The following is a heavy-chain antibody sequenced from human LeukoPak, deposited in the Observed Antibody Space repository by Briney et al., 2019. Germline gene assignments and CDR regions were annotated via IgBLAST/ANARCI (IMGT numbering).Heavy chain of an antibody. V-gene: IGHV3-53*01. CDR3: ARDMKLLGQFDY. CDR2: IYSGGST. Sequence: PGGSLRLSCAASGFTFSNYAMNWVRQAPGKGLEWVSVIYSGGSTYYADSVKGRFTISRDNSKNTLYLQMNSLRAEDTAVYYCARDMKLLGQFDYWGQGTLVTASS. CDR1: GFTFSNYA. J-gene: IGHJ4*02. D-gene: IGHD1-26*01.